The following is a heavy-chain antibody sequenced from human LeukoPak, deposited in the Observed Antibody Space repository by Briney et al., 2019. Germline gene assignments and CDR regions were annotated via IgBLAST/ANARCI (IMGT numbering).Heavy chain of an antibody. J-gene: IGHJ4*02. CDR2: INGDGSRA. V-gene: IGHV3-74*01. CDR3: ARRGTSTMTPGY. Sequence: PGGSLRLSCAASGFTFTSYWMHWVRQAPGKGLVWVSCINGDGSRAGYADSVKGRFTISRDNAQNILYLQMNSLRAEDTAVYYCARRGTSTMTPGYWGQGTLVTVSS. CDR1: GFTFTSYW. D-gene: IGHD1-1*01.